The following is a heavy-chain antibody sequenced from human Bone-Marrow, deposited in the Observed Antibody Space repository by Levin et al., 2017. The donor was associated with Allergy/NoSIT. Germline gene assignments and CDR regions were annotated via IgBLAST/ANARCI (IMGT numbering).Heavy chain of an antibody. CDR3: SVGREL. Sequence: GGSLRLSCEASGFNFSDSALHWVRQASGKGLEWIGRIRNKTHHYATAYDASAGGRFTISRDDSKSTTYLLMTSLKTDDTAVYYCSVGRELWGQGTLVTVAS. J-gene: IGHJ4*02. CDR1: GFNFSDSA. D-gene: IGHD1-7*01. V-gene: IGHV3-73*01. CDR2: IRNKTHHYAT.